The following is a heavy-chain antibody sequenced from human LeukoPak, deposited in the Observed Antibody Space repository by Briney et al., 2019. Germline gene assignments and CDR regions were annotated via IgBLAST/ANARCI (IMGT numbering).Heavy chain of an antibody. J-gene: IGHJ6*02. D-gene: IGHD3-3*01. CDR2: INPNSGGT. Sequence: ASVKVSCKASGYTFTGYYMHWVRQAPGQGLEWMGWINPNSGGTNYAQKFQGRVTMTRDTSISTAYMELSRLRSDDTAVYYCARGSRSRLRFLEWSNEYGMDVWGQGTTVTVSS. CDR1: GYTFTGYY. V-gene: IGHV1-2*02. CDR3: ARGSRSRLRFLEWSNEYGMDV.